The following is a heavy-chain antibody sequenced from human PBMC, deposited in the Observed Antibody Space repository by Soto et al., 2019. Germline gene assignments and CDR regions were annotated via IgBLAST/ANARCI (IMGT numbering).Heavy chain of an antibody. V-gene: IGHV3-23*01. J-gene: IGHJ4*02. D-gene: IGHD6-13*01. CDR3: AKYTWVSSSLNYFDY. Sequence: EVQLFESGGGLVQPGGSLRLSWAASGFTISSYAMSWVRQAPGKGLEWVSAISGSGGSTYYADSVKGRFTISRDNSKNTLYLQMNSLRAEDTAVYYCAKYTWVSSSLNYFDYCGQGTLVTVSS. CDR2: ISGSGGST. CDR1: GFTISSYA.